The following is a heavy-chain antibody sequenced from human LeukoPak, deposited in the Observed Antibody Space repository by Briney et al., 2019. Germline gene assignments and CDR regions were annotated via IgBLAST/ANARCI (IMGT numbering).Heavy chain of an antibody. CDR2: INHSGST. Sequence: SETLSLTCAVYGGSFSGYYWSWIRQPPGKGLEWIGEINHSGSTNYNPSLESRVTISVDTSKNQFSLKLSSVTAADTAVYYCARGRQQLATNWFDPWGQGTLVTVSS. CDR1: GGSFSGYY. V-gene: IGHV4-34*01. CDR3: ARGRQQLATNWFDP. D-gene: IGHD6-13*01. J-gene: IGHJ5*02.